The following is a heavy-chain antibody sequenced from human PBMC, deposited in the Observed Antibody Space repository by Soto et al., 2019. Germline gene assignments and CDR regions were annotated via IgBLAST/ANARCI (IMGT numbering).Heavy chain of an antibody. J-gene: IGHJ5*02. CDR1: GGSISSYY. D-gene: IGHD3-10*01. CDR2: IYTSGST. CDR3: ARLRSYGSGSYYLGWFDP. Sequence: QVQLQESGPGLVKPSETLSLTCTVSGGSISSYYWSWIRQPAGKGLEWIGRIYTSGSTNYNPSLKSRVTMSVDTSKNQFSLKLSSLTAADTAVYYCARLRSYGSGSYYLGWFDPWGQGTLVTVSS. V-gene: IGHV4-4*07.